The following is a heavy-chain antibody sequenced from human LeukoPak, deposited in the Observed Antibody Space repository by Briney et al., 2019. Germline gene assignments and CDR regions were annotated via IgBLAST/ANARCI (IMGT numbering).Heavy chain of an antibody. CDR2: VSSSSSTI. CDR1: GFTFSSYS. J-gene: IGHJ4*02. CDR3: ARVLGWRYFYPPFDY. Sequence: GGSLRLSCAASGFTFSSYSMNWVRQAPGKGLEWVSYVSSSSSTIYYADSVKGRFTISRDNAKNSLYLQMNSLRAEDTAVYYCARVLGWRYFYPPFDYWGQGTLVTVSS. V-gene: IGHV3-48*01. D-gene: IGHD2/OR15-2a*01.